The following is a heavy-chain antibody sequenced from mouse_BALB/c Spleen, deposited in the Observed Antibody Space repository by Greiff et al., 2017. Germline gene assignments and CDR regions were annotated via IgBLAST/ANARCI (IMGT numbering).Heavy chain of an antibody. J-gene: IGHJ2*01. CDR1: GISITTGNYR. CDR3: ARYYDGYYLYYCDY. CDR2: IYYSGTI. D-gene: IGHD2-3*01. V-gene: IGHV3-5*02. Sequence: DVKLVESGPGLVKPSQTVSLTCTVTGISITTGNYRWSWIRQFPGNKLEWIGYIYYSGTITYNPSLTSRTTITRDTSKNQFFLEMNSLTAEDTATYYCARYYDGYYLYYCDYWGQGTTLTVSS.